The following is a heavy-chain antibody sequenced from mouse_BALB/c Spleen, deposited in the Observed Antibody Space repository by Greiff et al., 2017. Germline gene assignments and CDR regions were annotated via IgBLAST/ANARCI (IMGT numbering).Heavy chain of an antibody. CDR1: GFTFSSYT. CDR2: ISSGGSYT. V-gene: IGHV5-6-4*01. J-gene: IGHJ3*01. Sequence: EVQLVESGGGLVKPGGSLKLSCAASGFTFSSYTMSWVRQTPEKRLEWVATISSGGSYTYYPDSVKGRFTISRDNAKNTLYLQMSSLKSEDTAMYYCTRDREDGNYTFAYWGQGTLVTVSA. D-gene: IGHD2-1*01. CDR3: TRDREDGNYTFAY.